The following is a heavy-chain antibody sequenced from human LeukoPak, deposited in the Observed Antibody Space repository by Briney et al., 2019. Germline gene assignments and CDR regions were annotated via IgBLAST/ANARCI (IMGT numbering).Heavy chain of an antibody. CDR1: GFTFSSYS. CDR3: ARGGYSYGWALSWFDP. V-gene: IGHV3-21*01. Sequence: GGSLRLSCAASGFTFSSYSMNWVRQAPGKGLEWVSYISSSSSYIYYAYSVRGRFTISTENAKNSLYLQIKSLRAEDTAVYYCARGGYSYGWALSWFDPWGQGALVTVSS. D-gene: IGHD5-18*01. J-gene: IGHJ5*02. CDR2: ISSSSSYI.